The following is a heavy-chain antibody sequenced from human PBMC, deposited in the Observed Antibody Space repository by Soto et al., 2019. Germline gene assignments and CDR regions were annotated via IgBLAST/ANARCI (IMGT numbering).Heavy chain of an antibody. J-gene: IGHJ5*02. Sequence: PGGSLRLSCAASGFTFSSYWMSWVRQAPGKGLEWVANIKQDGSEKYYVDSVKGRFTISRDNAKNSLYLQMNSLRAEDTAVYYCAREYYYGSGSYYFDPWGQGTLVTVSS. CDR2: IKQDGSEK. V-gene: IGHV3-7*01. CDR1: GFTFSSYW. CDR3: AREYYYGSGSYYFDP. D-gene: IGHD3-10*01.